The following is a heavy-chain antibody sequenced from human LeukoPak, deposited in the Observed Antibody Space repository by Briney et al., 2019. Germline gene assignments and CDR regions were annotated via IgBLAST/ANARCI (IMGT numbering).Heavy chain of an antibody. J-gene: IGHJ4*02. Sequence: SVKVSCKASGGTFSSYAISWVRQAPGQGLEWMGGIIPIFGTANYAQKFQGRVTITADESTSTAYMELSSLRSEDTAVYYCARDPGYSYPMGDYWGQGTLVTVSS. CDR1: GGTFSSYA. CDR2: IIPIFGTA. V-gene: IGHV1-69*13. D-gene: IGHD5-18*01. CDR3: ARDPGYSYPMGDY.